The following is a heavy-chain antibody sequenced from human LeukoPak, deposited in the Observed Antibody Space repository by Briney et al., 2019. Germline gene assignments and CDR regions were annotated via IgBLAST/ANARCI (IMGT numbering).Heavy chain of an antibody. Sequence: PGGSLRLSCAASGFTFSSYGMHWVRQAPGKGLEWVAVISYDGSNKYYADSVKGRFTISRDNSKNTLCLQMNSLRAEDTAVYYCAKEYCTNGVCQSFDYWGQGTLVTVSS. CDR3: AKEYCTNGVCQSFDY. D-gene: IGHD2-8*01. J-gene: IGHJ4*02. V-gene: IGHV3-30*18. CDR2: ISYDGSNK. CDR1: GFTFSSYG.